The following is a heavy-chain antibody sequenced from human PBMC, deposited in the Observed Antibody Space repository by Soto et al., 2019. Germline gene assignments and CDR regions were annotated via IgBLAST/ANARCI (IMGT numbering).Heavy chain of an antibody. CDR2: LSGSGGSR. D-gene: IGHD5-12*01. Sequence: GGSLRLSCATSGFSFGNYAMSWVRQAPGKGLEWVSGLSGSGGSRTYADSVKGRFSISRDHSKNTLYLQMNSLRAEDTAVYYCAKPRDRRDGYNSPFDYWGQGTLVTSPQ. J-gene: IGHJ4*02. V-gene: IGHV3-23*01. CDR3: AKPRDRRDGYNSPFDY. CDR1: GFSFGNYA.